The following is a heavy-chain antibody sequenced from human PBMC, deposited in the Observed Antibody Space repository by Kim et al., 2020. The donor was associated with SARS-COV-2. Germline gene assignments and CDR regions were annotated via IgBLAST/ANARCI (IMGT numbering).Heavy chain of an antibody. J-gene: IGHJ3*02. V-gene: IGHV3-11*06. CDR2: ISSSSSYT. CDR1: GFTFSDYY. D-gene: IGHD3-16*01. CDR3: ASRTKPLRHAFDI. Sequence: GGSLRLSCAASGFTFSDYYMSWIRQAPGKGLEWVSYISSSSSYTNYADSVKGRFTISRDNAKNSLYLQMNSLRAEDTAVYYCASRTKPLRHAFDIWGQGTMVTVSS.